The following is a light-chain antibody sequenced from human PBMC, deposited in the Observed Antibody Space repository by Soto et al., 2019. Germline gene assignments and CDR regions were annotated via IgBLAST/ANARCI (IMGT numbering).Light chain of an antibody. J-gene: IGLJ2*01. CDR1: SSDFGSYNL. CDR3: CSYAGSSTVV. Sequence: QSVLTQPASVSGSPGQSITISCTGTSSDFGSYNLVSWYQQHPGKAPKLMIYEGSQRPSGVSNRFSGSKSGNTASLTISGVQAEDEADYYCCSYAGSSTVVFGGGTKVTVL. V-gene: IGLV2-23*01. CDR2: EGS.